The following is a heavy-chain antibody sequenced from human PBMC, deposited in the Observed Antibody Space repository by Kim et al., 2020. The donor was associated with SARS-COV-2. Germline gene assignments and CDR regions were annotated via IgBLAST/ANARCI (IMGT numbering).Heavy chain of an antibody. CDR2: ISYDGSNK. CDR3: ARAPPGLGRPLWFGELPLRGVAY. D-gene: IGHD3-10*01. Sequence: GGSLRLSCAASGFTFSSYAMHWVRQAPGKGLEWVAVISYDGSNKYYADSVKGRFTISRDNSKNTLYLQMNSLRAEDTAVYYCARAPPGLGRPLWFGELPLRGVAYWGQGSLVTGSS. V-gene: IGHV3-30*04. CDR1: GFTFSSYA. J-gene: IGHJ4*02.